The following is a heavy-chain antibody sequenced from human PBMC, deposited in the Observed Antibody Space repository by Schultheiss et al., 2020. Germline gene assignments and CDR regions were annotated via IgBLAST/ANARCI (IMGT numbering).Heavy chain of an antibody. V-gene: IGHV3-64D*06. CDR3: ARGTFGQWLAQVDY. Sequence: GGSLRLSCSASGFTFSSYAMHWVRQAPGKGLEYVSAISSNGGSTYYADSVKGRFTISRDNSKNTLYLQMSSLRAEDTAVYYCARGTFGQWLAQVDYWGQGTLVTVAS. J-gene: IGHJ4*02. D-gene: IGHD6-19*01. CDR2: ISSNGGST. CDR1: GFTFSSYA.